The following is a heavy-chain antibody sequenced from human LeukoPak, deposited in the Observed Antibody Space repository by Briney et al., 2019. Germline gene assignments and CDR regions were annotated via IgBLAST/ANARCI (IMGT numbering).Heavy chain of an antibody. J-gene: IGHJ3*02. CDR2: IYYSGST. CDR1: DGSISSSSYY. CDR3: ARQNPIYGDYVYPKDAFDI. D-gene: IGHD4-17*01. Sequence: SETLSLTCTASDGSISSSSYYWGWIRQPPGKGLEWIGSIYYSGSTYYNPSLKSRVTISVDTSKNQCSLKLSSVTAADTAVYDCARQNPIYGDYVYPKDAFDIWGQGTMVTVSS. V-gene: IGHV4-39*01.